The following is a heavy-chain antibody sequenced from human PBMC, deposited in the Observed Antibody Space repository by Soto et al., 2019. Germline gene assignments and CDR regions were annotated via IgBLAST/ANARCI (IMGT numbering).Heavy chain of an antibody. Sequence: QVQLQQWGAGLLKPSETLSLTCAVYGGSFSGYYWSWIRQPPGKGLEWIGENNHSGSTNYNPSLTSRVTISVDTSKNQFSLKLSSVTAADTAVYYCARVPRITIFGVVANWYFDLWGRGTLVTVSS. J-gene: IGHJ2*01. CDR2: NNHSGST. D-gene: IGHD3-3*01. V-gene: IGHV4-34*01. CDR3: ARVPRITIFGVVANWYFDL. CDR1: GGSFSGYY.